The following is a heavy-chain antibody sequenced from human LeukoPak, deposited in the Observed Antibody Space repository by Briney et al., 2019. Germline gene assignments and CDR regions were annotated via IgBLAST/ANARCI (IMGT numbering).Heavy chain of an antibody. CDR1: GGSISSDSYY. V-gene: IGHV4-31*03. CDR2: IYYSGTT. J-gene: IGHJ5*02. CDR3: ARREDYGDYRVFDH. Sequence: PSETLSLTCTVSGGSISSDSYYWSWIRQHPGKGLEWIGYIYYSGTTYYNPSLKNRLTISLDMSKNQFSLKLSSVTAADTAVYYCARREDYGDYRVFDHWGQGTLVTVSS. D-gene: IGHD4-17*01.